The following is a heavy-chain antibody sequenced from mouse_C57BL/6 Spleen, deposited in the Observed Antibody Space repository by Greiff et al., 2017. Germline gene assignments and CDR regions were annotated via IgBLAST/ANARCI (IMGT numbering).Heavy chain of an antibody. J-gene: IGHJ1*03. Sequence: VQLQQSGAELVRPGASVTLSCKASGYTFTDYDMHWVKQTPVHGLEWIGAIDPETGGTAYNQKFKGKSILTADKTSSTAYMELRSLTSEDSAVFYSTQRAYYDYEGYFDVWGTGTTVTVAS. CDR2: IDPETGGT. CDR3: TQRAYYDYEGYFDV. D-gene: IGHD2-4*01. CDR1: GYTFTDYD. V-gene: IGHV1-15*01.